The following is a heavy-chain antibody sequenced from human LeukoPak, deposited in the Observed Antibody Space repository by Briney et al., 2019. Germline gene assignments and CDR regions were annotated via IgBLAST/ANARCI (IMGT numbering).Heavy chain of an antibody. Sequence: SGPTLVKPTQTLTLTCSFSGFSLSTSGVGVGWIRQPPGKALEWLALIYWNDDKRYSPSLKSSITITKDTFKNQVVLTMTNMDPVYTATYFYAHGDYFDYWGQGTLVTVSS. CDR3: AHGDYFDY. CDR2: IYWNDDK. V-gene: IGHV2-5*01. CDR1: GFSLSTSGVG. J-gene: IGHJ4*02.